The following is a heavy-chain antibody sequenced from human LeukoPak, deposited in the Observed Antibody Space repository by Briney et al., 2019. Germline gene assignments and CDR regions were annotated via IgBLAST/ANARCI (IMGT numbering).Heavy chain of an antibody. Sequence: GGSLRLSCAASGFTFSSYAMSWVRQAPGKGLEWVANIKQDGSEKYYVDSVKGRFTISRDNAKNSLYLQMNSLRAEDTAVYYCARDQPFGIAVAGTYFDYWGQGTLVTVSS. CDR1: GFTFSSYA. CDR2: IKQDGSEK. CDR3: ARDQPFGIAVAGTYFDY. V-gene: IGHV3-7*01. D-gene: IGHD6-19*01. J-gene: IGHJ4*02.